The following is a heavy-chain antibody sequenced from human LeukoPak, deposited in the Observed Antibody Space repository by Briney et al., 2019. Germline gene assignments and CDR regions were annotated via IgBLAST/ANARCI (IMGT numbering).Heavy chain of an antibody. J-gene: IGHJ6*02. CDR3: ARDPFYDFWSGYAYYYYGMDV. V-gene: IGHV3-64*01. CDR2: ISSNGGST. Sequence: PGGSLRLSCAASGFTFSSYVMHWVRQAPGKGLEYVSAISSNGGSTYYANSVKGGFTISRDNSKNTLYLQMGSLRAEDMAVYYCARDPFYDFWSGYAYYYYGMDVWGQGTTVTVSS. D-gene: IGHD3-3*01. CDR1: GFTFSSYV.